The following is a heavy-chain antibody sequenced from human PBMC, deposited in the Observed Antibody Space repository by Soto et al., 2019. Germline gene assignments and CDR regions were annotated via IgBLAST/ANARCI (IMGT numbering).Heavy chain of an antibody. D-gene: IGHD3-10*02. Sequence: PGGSLRLSCAASGFTFSGDAMNWVRQAPGKGLEWVSSISTTSTYIYYADSVKGRFTISRDNANNSLHLQMSSLRAEDTAVYYCTRDYVMDVWGQGTTVTVSS. CDR2: ISTTSTYI. V-gene: IGHV3-21*01. CDR1: GFTFSGDA. J-gene: IGHJ6*02. CDR3: TRDYVMDV.